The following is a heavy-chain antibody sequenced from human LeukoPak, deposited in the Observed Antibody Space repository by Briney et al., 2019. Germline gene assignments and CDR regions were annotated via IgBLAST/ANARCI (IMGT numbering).Heavy chain of an antibody. CDR1: GFIFSSYA. CDR3: AKGGLPYYYYGMDV. Sequence: GGSLRLSCAASGFIFSSYAMGWVRQAPGKGLEWVSAISGSGGSTYYADSVKGRFTISRDNSKNTLYLQMNSLRAEDTAVYYCAKGGLPYYYYGMDVWGQGTTVTVSS. J-gene: IGHJ6*02. V-gene: IGHV3-23*01. CDR2: ISGSGGST. D-gene: IGHD3-16*01.